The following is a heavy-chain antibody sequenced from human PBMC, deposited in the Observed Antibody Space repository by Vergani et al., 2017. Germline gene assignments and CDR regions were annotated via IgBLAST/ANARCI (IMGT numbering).Heavy chain of an antibody. CDR1: GASISSGHYY. J-gene: IGHJ4*02. D-gene: IGHD2-2*02. CDR2: IHDSGST. Sequence: QLQLRESGPGLVKPSQTLSLTCTVSGASISSGHYYWSWIRQTPGKGLEWIGYIHDSGSTYYNPSRKSRIYISVDTSKNEFSLKLSSVTAADTAVYYCATRVPAPIGYFDYWGQGTLVTVSS. V-gene: IGHV4-30-4*08. CDR3: ATRVPAPIGYFDY.